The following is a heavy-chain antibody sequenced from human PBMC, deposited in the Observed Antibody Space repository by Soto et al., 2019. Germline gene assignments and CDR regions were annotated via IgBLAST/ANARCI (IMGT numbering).Heavy chain of an antibody. CDR1: GGSFSGYY. J-gene: IGHJ4*02. CDR2: INHSGST. CDR3: ARGRTLITGTSFDY. Sequence: SETLSLTCAVYGGSFSGYYWTWIRQPPGKGLEWIGEINHSGSTNYKPSLTSRVTISVDTSKNQLSLKMSSVTAADTAVYYCARGRTLITGTSFDYWGQGTLVTVSS. V-gene: IGHV4-34*01. D-gene: IGHD1-20*01.